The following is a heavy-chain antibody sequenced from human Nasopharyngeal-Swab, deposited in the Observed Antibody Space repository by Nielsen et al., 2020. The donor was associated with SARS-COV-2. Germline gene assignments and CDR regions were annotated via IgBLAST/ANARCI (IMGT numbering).Heavy chain of an antibody. CDR3: ARERTYSSSSDFDV. CDR2: IWDDGSKK. Sequence: GESLKISCAASGFDFSSYAMHWVRQAPGKGLEWMTFIWDDGSKKYYADSVKGRFTISRDNSKNTLYLQMNSLRVEDTAVYYCARERTYSSSSDFDVWGQGTLVTVSS. D-gene: IGHD6-6*01. CDR1: GFDFSSYA. J-gene: IGHJ4*02. V-gene: IGHV3-33*01.